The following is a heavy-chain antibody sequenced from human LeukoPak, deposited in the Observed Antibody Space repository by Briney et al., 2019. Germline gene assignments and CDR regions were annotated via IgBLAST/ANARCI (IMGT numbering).Heavy chain of an antibody. Sequence: GGSLRLSCAASGFTFSSYGMHWVRQAPGKGLEWVAVIWYDGSNKYYADSVKGRFTISRDNAKNTLNLQMNSLRAEDTAVYYCARGRGPYGMDVWGQGTTVTVSS. J-gene: IGHJ6*02. CDR2: IWYDGSNK. CDR1: GFTFSSYG. CDR3: ARGRGPYGMDV. D-gene: IGHD3-10*01. V-gene: IGHV3-33*01.